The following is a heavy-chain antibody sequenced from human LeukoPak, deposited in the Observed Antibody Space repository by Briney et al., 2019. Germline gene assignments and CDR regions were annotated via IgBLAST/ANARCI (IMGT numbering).Heavy chain of an antibody. J-gene: IGHJ3*02. V-gene: IGHV4-34*01. CDR3: ARDRDSSGYGDAFDI. CDR2: INHSGST. D-gene: IGHD3-22*01. CDR1: GGSFSGYY. Sequence: SETLSLTCAVYGGSFSGYYWSWIRQPPGKGLEWIGEINHSGSTNYNPSLKSRVTISVDTSKNQFSLKLSSVTAADTAVYYCARDRDSSGYGDAFDIWGRGTMVTVSS.